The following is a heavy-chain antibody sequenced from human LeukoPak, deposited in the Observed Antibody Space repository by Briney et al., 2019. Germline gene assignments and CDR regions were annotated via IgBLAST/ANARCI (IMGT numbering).Heavy chain of an antibody. J-gene: IGHJ4*02. V-gene: IGHV3-66*04. D-gene: IGHD2-21*01. CDR3: GRRFCNSCPLDF. CDR1: GFNVTTNN. CDR2: FHAGGGP. Sequence: PGGSMRLSCVGSGFNVTTNNMYWVRQAPGKGLECVSAFHAGGGPDYADSVRDRFTISRDNSKNTLYLQMNSLRADDTAVYFCGRRFCNSCPLDFWGQGTLVTVSS.